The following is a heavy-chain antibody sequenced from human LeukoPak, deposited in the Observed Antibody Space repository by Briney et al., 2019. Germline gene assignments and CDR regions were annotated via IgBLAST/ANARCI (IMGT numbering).Heavy chain of an antibody. D-gene: IGHD3-16*01. Sequence: GGSLRLSCATSGFSFSDYWMYWVRQAPGKGLVWISNINEYGTTAYADSVKGRSTISRDNAKNTLYLQMNSLRAEDTAVYFCARVRGGNWGHGTLDTVSS. CDR3: ARVRGGN. V-gene: IGHV3-74*01. CDR2: INEYGTT. CDR1: GFSFSDYW. J-gene: IGHJ1*01.